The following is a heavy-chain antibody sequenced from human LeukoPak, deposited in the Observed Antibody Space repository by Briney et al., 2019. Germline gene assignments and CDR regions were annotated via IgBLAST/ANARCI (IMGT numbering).Heavy chain of an antibody. CDR3: ARVDSYYDFRSGPINY. CDR2: INHSGST. V-gene: IGHV4-34*01. D-gene: IGHD3-3*01. CDR1: GGSFSGYY. J-gene: IGHJ4*02. Sequence: PSETLSLTCAVYGGSFSGYYWSWIRQPPGKGLEWIGEINHSGSTNYNPSLKSRVTISVDTSKNQFSLKLSSVTAADTAVYYCARVDSYYDFRSGPINYWGQGTLVTVSS.